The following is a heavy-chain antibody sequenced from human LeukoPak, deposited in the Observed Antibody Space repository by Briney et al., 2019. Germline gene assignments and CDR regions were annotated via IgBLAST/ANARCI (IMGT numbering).Heavy chain of an antibody. Sequence: PGGSLRLSCAASGFTFSSYGMHWVRQAPGKGLEWVSAISGSGGSTYYADSVKGRFTISRDNSKNTLYLQMNSLRAEDTAVYYCAKSHTILRSVYVYWGQGTLVTVSS. CDR3: AKSHTILRSVYVY. CDR2: ISGSGGST. J-gene: IGHJ4*02. D-gene: IGHD3-3*01. V-gene: IGHV3-23*01. CDR1: GFTFSSYG.